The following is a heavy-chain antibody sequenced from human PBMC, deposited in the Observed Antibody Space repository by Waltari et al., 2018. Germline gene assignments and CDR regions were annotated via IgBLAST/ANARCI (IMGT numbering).Heavy chain of an antibody. CDR2: IYTSGTSK. CDR1: GFTLTSYS. V-gene: IGHV3-21*01. Sequence: EVQLVESGGGLVQPGGSLRLACAASGFTLTSYSMNWVRQAPGKGLGWVSSIYTSGTSKYYEDEVKGRFTVSRDNAKNSMYLEMDSLRAEDTAVYYCARWRWHQSELDSWGQGTLVTVSS. CDR3: ARWRWHQSELDS. D-gene: IGHD1-26*01. J-gene: IGHJ4*02.